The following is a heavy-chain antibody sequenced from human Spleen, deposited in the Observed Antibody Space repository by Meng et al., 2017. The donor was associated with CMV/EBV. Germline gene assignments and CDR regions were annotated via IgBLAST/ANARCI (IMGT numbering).Heavy chain of an antibody. CDR1: GFTVSSNY. Sequence: GESLKISCAASGFTVSSNYMSWVRQAPGKGLEWVSIIYSGGNTYYADSVKGRFTISRDNSKNTLYLQMNSLRAEDTAVYYCARGGLAFDIWGQGTMVTVSS. D-gene: IGHD6-19*01. V-gene: IGHV3-53*01. CDR2: IYSGGNT. J-gene: IGHJ3*02. CDR3: ARGGLAFDI.